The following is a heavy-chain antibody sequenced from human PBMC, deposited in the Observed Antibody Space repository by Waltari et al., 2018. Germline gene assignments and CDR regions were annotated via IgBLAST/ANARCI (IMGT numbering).Heavy chain of an antibody. CDR1: RVTFNSYA. Sequence: EMQLLESGGGWVQPGGSLRLSCVSSRVTFNSYAMNCVRQAPGKGLEWVSGISSGGHTTYYADSVKGRFTSSRDNSKKTLYLQMESLRAEDTGVYYCAQGLSYCSGTSCFNWFDPWGQGTPVTVSS. CDR3: AQGLSYCSGTSCFNWFDP. J-gene: IGHJ5*02. V-gene: IGHV3-23*01. CDR2: ISSGGHTT. D-gene: IGHD2-2*01.